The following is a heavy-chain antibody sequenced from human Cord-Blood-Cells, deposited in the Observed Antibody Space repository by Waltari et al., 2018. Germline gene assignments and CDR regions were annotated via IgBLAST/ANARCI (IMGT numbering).Heavy chain of an antibody. CDR2: IWYDGSNK. V-gene: IGHV3-33*01. D-gene: IGHD3-10*01. CDR3: ARDLGWGDFDY. J-gene: IGHJ4*02. CDR1: GFTFSSYG. Sequence: QVQLVESGGGVVQPGRSLRLSCAASGFTFSSYGMHWVRQAPGKGLEGVAVIWYDGSNKYYADSVKGRFTISRDNSKNTLYLQMNSLRAEDTAVYYCARDLGWGDFDYWGQGTLVTVSS.